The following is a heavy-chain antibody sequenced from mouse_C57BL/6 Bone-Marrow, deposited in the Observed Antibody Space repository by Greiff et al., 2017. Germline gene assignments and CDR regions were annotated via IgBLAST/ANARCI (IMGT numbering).Heavy chain of an antibody. CDR2: INPGSGGT. Sequence: VQVVESGAELVRPGTSVKVSCKASGYAFTNYLIEWVKQRPGQGLEWIGVINPGSGGTNYNEKFKGKATLTADKSSSTAYMQLSSLTSEDSAVYFCATHYYYGSSYEDYWGQGTTLTVSS. CDR1: GYAFTNYL. CDR3: ATHYYYGSSYEDY. J-gene: IGHJ2*01. D-gene: IGHD1-1*01. V-gene: IGHV1-54*01.